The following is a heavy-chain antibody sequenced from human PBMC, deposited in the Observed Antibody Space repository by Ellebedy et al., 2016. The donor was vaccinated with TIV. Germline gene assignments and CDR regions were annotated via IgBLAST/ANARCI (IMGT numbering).Heavy chain of an antibody. J-gene: IGHJ4*02. CDR1: GYTFTSYY. CDR3: AREGAYDSGGYYELFDY. V-gene: IGHV1-46*01. Sequence: ASVKVSXKASGYTFTSYYMHWVRQAPGQGLEWMGIINPSGGRTSYAQKFQGRVTMTRDTSTSTVYMELRSLRSDDTAVYYCAREGAYDSGGYYELFDYWGQGTLVTVSS. D-gene: IGHD3-22*01. CDR2: INPSGGRT.